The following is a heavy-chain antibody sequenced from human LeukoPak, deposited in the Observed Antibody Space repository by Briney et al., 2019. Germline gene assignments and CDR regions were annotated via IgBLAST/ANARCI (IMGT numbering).Heavy chain of an antibody. CDR1: GVSVSTSGMR. CDR2: IDWDDDK. CDR3: ARTLVVDFWSGVSGDYFDY. Sequence: SGPTLVNPTQTLTLTCTFSGVSVSTSGMRVSWIRQHPGKALEWLARIDWDDDKFYSTSMKTRLTISKDTSKNQVVITMTNMDPVDTATYYCARTLVVDFWSGVSGDYFDYWGQGTLVTVSS. V-gene: IGHV2-70*04. D-gene: IGHD3-3*01. J-gene: IGHJ4*02.